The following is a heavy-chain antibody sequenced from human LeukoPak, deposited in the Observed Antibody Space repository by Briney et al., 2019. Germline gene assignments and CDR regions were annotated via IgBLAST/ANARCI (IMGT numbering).Heavy chain of an antibody. Sequence: PGRSLRLSCAASGFTFSSYGMHWVRQAPGKGLEWVAVISYDGSNKYYADSVKGRFTISRDNSKNTLYLQMNSLRAEDTAVYYCARIVSKIYYYYYYGMDVWGKGTTVIVSS. D-gene: IGHD3-22*01. J-gene: IGHJ6*04. V-gene: IGHV3-30*03. CDR2: ISYDGSNK. CDR3: ARIVSKIYYYYYYGMDV. CDR1: GFTFSSYG.